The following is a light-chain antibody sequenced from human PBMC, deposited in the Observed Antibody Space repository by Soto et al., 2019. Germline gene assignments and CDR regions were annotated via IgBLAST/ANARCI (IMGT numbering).Light chain of an antibody. CDR1: QSVSSSY. Sequence: EIVLTQSPGTLSLSPGERATLSCRASQSVSSSYLSWYQQKPGQAPRLLIYGASSTATGIPARFSGSGSRTAYTLTTSSLEPIDFSVYYCQKYGTSPGTFRRGTKVEVK. V-gene: IGKV3-20*01. J-gene: IGKJ1*01. CDR2: GAS. CDR3: QKYGTSPGT.